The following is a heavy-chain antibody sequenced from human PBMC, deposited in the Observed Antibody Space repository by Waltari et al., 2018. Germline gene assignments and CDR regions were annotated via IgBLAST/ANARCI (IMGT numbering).Heavy chain of an antibody. CDR1: GFPFSSYA. CDR2: ISGRGGST. CDR3: AKVYPRGRYSSSEITHLPFDY. V-gene: IGHV3-23*01. D-gene: IGHD6-6*01. Sequence: EVQLLESGGGLVQPGGSLRLSCAASGFPFSSYAMSWVRQAHGKGLEWVSAISGRGGSTYYADSVKGRFTISRDNSKNTLYLQMNSLRAEDTAVYYCAKVYPRGRYSSSEITHLPFDYWGQGTLVTVSS. J-gene: IGHJ4*02.